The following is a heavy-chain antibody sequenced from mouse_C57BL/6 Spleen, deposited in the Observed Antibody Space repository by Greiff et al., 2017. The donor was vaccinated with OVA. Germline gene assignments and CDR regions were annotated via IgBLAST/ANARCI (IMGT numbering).Heavy chain of an antibody. D-gene: IGHD1-1*01. J-gene: IGHJ1*03. CDR2: IYPGDGDT. V-gene: IGHV1-82*01. CDR3: GRGEYYGEDFDV. CDR1: GYAFSSYW. Sequence: VQLQQSGPELVKPGASVKISCKASGYAFSSYWMNWVKQRPGKGLEWIGRIYPGDGDTNYNGKFKGKATLTADKSSSTAYMQLSSLTSEDSAVYFCGRGEYYGEDFDVWGTGTTVTVSS.